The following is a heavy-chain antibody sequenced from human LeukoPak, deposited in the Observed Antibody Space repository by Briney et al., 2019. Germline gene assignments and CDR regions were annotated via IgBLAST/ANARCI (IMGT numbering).Heavy chain of an antibody. CDR3: AKGGGEYYDFWSGYEDV. CDR2: ISGSGGST. Sequence: GSLRLSCAASGFTFSSYAMSWVRQAPGKGLEWVSAISGSGGSTYYADSVKGRFTISRDNSKNTLYLQMNSLRAEDTAVYYCAKGGGEYYDFWSGYEDVWGQGTTVTVSS. V-gene: IGHV3-23*01. D-gene: IGHD3-3*01. J-gene: IGHJ6*02. CDR1: GFTFSSYA.